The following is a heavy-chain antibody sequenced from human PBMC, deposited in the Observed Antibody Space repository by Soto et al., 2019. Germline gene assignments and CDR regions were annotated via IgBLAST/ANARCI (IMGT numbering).Heavy chain of an antibody. CDR3: ARGLSVLTFHRSFDP. J-gene: IGHJ5*02. CDR2: INHSGST. D-gene: IGHD1-20*01. Sequence: SETLSLTCAVYGGSFSGYYWSWIRQPPGKGLEWIGEINHSGSTNYNPSLKSRVTISVDTSKNQFSLKLSSVTAADTAVYYCARGLSVLTFHRSFDPWGQGTLVTVSS. V-gene: IGHV4-34*01. CDR1: GGSFSGYY.